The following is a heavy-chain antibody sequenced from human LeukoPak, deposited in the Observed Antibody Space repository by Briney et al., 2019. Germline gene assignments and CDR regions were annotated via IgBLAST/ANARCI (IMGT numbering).Heavy chain of an antibody. V-gene: IGHV3-48*04. D-gene: IGHD3-22*01. CDR2: ISSRSTTI. Sequence: GGSLRLSCAASGFSFSSYSLNWVRQAPGKGLEWVSYISSRSTTIYYADSVKGRFTISRDNAKNSLYLQMNSLRAEDTAVYYCARDHHRRHYDSQARDTFDIWGPGTLVTVSS. CDR1: GFSFSSYS. J-gene: IGHJ3*02. CDR3: ARDHHRRHYDSQARDTFDI.